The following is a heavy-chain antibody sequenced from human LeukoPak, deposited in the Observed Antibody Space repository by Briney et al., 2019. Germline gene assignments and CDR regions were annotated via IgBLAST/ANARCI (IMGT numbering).Heavy chain of an antibody. D-gene: IGHD3-10*02. CDR2: IKQEGSAR. Sequence: PGGSLRLSCAASGFTFSSYAMNWVRQAPGKGLEWVANIKQEGSARYYVDSVTGRFTISRDNAKNSLYLQMNSLRAEDTAVYYCAELGITMIGGVWGKGTTVTISS. CDR3: AELGITMIGGV. J-gene: IGHJ6*04. V-gene: IGHV3-7*01. CDR1: GFTFSSYA.